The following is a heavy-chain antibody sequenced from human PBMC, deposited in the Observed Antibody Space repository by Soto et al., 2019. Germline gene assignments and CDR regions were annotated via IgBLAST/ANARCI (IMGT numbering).Heavy chain of an antibody. J-gene: IGHJ6*02. CDR2: IIPIFGTA. V-gene: IGHV1-69*01. D-gene: IGHD3-3*01. CDR3: ASGYYSLFGYYYGMEV. CDR1: GGTFSSYA. Sequence: QVQLVQSGAEVKKPGSSAQVSCKASGGTFSSYAISCMRQAPGQGLEWMGGIIPIFGTANYAQKFQGRVTITADESTSTAYMELRSLRSEDTAVYYCASGYYSLFGYYYGMEVWGQGTTVTVSS.